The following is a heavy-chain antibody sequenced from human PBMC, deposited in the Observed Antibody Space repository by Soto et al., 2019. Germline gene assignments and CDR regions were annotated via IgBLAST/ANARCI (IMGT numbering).Heavy chain of an antibody. CDR3: ARDFFFFFFLRRPRNSSDI. V-gene: IGHV1-46*03. J-gene: IGHJ3*02. D-gene: IGHD3-3*01. CDR2: INPSGGST. CDR1: GYTFTSYY. Sequence: ASVKVSCKASGYTFTSYYMHWVRQAPGQGLEWMGIINPSGGSTSYAQKFQGRVTMTRDTSTSTVYMELSSLRSEDTAVYYCARDFFFFFFLRRPRNSSDICCQRPMVTV.